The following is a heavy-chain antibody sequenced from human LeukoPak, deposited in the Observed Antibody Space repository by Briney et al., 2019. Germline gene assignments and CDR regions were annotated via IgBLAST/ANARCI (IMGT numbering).Heavy chain of an antibody. D-gene: IGHD3-3*01. Sequence: ASVKVSCKASGYTFTGYYMHWVRQAPGQVLEWMGWINPNSGGTNYAQKFQGRVTTTRDTSISTAYMELSRLRSDDTAVYYCARTRITIFGVVTHIFDYWGQGTLVTVSS. V-gene: IGHV1-2*02. CDR3: ARTRITIFGVVTHIFDY. CDR1: GYTFTGYY. CDR2: INPNSGGT. J-gene: IGHJ4*02.